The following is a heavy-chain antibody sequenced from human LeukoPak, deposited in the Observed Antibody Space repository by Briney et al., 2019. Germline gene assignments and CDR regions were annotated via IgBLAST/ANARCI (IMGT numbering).Heavy chain of an antibody. V-gene: IGHV3-30-3*01. D-gene: IGHD3-10*01. J-gene: IGHJ4*02. CDR3: ARDAWFGDMEGFDY. Sequence: GRSLRLSCAASGFTFSSYAMHWVRQAPGKGLEWVAVISYDGSNKYYADSVKGRFTISRDNSKYTLYLQMNSPRAEDTAVYYCARDAWFGDMEGFDYWGQGTLVTVSS. CDR2: ISYDGSNK. CDR1: GFTFSSYA.